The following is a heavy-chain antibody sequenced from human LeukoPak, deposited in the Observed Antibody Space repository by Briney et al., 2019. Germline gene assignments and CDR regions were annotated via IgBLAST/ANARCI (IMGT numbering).Heavy chain of an antibody. CDR1: GYTFTGYY. V-gene: IGHV1-2*02. CDR3: ARGGSGSYFSWLDP. CDR2: INPNSGGT. D-gene: IGHD3-10*01. Sequence: SSVKVSCKATGYTFTGYYIHWVRQAPGQGLACMGWINPNSGGTNYAQKFQGRVTMTRDTSISTAYMELSRLRFDDTAVYYCARGGSGSYFSWLDPWGQGTLVTVSS. J-gene: IGHJ5*02.